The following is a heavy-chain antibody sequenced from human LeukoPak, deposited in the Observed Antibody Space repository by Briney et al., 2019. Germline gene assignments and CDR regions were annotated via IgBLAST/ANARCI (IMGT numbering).Heavy chain of an antibody. J-gene: IGHJ4*02. Sequence: PGGSLRLSCAASGFTFSSYSMNWVRQAPGKGLEWVSALSGGGDSTYYADSVKGRFTISRDNSKNTLYLQMNSLRAEDTAVYYCAKIFNWYGGYFDYWGQGTLDTVSS. D-gene: IGHD4-23*01. CDR2: LSGGGDST. V-gene: IGHV3-23*01. CDR1: GFTFSSYS. CDR3: AKIFNWYGGYFDY.